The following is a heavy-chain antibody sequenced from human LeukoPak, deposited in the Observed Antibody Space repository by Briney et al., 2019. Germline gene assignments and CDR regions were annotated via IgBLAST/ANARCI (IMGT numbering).Heavy chain of an antibody. CDR3: AREGGIYSGSYWVDY. CDR2: ISNRVSYITTSGSTI. V-gene: IGHV3-11*04. Sequence: GGSLRLSCAASGFTFSDYYMSWVRQAPGKGLEWVSYISNRVSYITTSGSTIYYADSVKGRFTISRDNAKNSVYLEMNSLRAEDTAVYYCAREGGIYSGSYWVDYWGQGILVTVSS. J-gene: IGHJ4*02. CDR1: GFTFSDYY. D-gene: IGHD1-26*01.